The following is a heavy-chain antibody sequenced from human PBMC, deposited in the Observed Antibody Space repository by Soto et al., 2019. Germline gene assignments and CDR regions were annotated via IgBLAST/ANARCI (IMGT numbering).Heavy chain of an antibody. CDR3: ARDQSVAGPTTLFDP. J-gene: IGHJ5*02. CDR2: INSAGSST. Sequence: GGSLRLSCAASGLTFSSYWMHWVRRAPGKGLVWVSRINSAGSSTTYADSVKGRFTISRDNAKNTLYLQMNSLRAEDTAMYYCARDQSVAGPTTLFDPWGQGTLVTVSS. CDR1: GLTFSSYW. D-gene: IGHD6-19*01. V-gene: IGHV3-74*01.